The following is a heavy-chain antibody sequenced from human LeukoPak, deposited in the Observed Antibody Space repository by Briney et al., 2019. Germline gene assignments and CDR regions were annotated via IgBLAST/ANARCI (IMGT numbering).Heavy chain of an antibody. J-gene: IGHJ2*01. CDR2: INSDGSST. CDR1: GFTFSSYN. D-gene: IGHD6-19*01. V-gene: IGHV3-74*01. CDR3: ARGVAGTWYFDL. Sequence: GGSLTLSCAASGFTFSSYNMNWVRQAPGKGLVWVSHINSDGSSTSYADSVEGRSTISRDNAKNTLYLQTNSLRAEDTAVYYCARGVAGTWYFDLWGRGTLVTVSS.